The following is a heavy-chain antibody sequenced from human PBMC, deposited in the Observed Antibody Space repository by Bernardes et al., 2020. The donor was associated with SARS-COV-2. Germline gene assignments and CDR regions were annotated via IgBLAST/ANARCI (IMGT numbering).Heavy chain of an antibody. V-gene: IGHV3-23*01. CDR2: ISISGGNT. CDR1: GFTFSSYA. J-gene: IGHJ3*02. Sequence: GGSLRLSCAASGFTFSSYAMSWFRQAPGKGLEWVSTISISGGNTYYADSVKGRFTVSRDNSKSALYLQMNTLRAEDTAVYYCAKDRRENTESGESALDIWGQGTKVTVSS. D-gene: IGHD5-12*01. CDR3: AKDRRENTESGESALDI.